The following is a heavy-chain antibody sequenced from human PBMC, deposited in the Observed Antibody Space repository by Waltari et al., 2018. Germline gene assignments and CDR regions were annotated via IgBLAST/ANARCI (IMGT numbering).Heavy chain of an antibody. CDR3: ASLSNYDAFDY. J-gene: IGHJ4*02. Sequence: QLQLQESGPGLVKPSETLSRTCTVSDGSISSSSYYWGWIRQPPGKGLEWIGSIYYSGSTYYNPSLKSRVTISVDTSKNQFSLKLSSVTAADTAVYYCASLSNYDAFDYWGQGTLVTVSS. D-gene: IGHD4-4*01. CDR1: DGSISSSSYY. CDR2: IYYSGST. V-gene: IGHV4-39*07.